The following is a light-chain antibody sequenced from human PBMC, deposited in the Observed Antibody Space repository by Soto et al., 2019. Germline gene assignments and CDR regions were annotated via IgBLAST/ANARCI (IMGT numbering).Light chain of an antibody. CDR3: CSYAGGSNV. Sequence: QSALTQPASVSGSPGQSITISCTGTSSDVGSYKFVSWYQQYPGKAPKLMIYEGSKRPSGVSDRFSGSKSGNTASLTISGLQADDEAAYFCCSYAGGSNVFGTGTKLTVL. CDR1: SSDVGSYKF. V-gene: IGLV2-23*03. CDR2: EGS. J-gene: IGLJ1*01.